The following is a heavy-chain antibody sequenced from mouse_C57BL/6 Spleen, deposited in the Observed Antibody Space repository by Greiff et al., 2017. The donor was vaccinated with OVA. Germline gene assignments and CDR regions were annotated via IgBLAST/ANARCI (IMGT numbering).Heavy chain of an antibody. Sequence: EVKLMESGGGLVKPGGSLKLSCAASGFTFSSYAMSWVRQTPEKRLEWVATISDGGSYTYYPANVKGRFTISRDNAKNNLYLQMNQLKSEDTAMYYCAREGDSSGYYYDYWGQGTTLTVSS. V-gene: IGHV5-4*01. CDR2: ISDGGSYT. J-gene: IGHJ2*01. CDR1: GFTFSSYA. CDR3: AREGDSSGYYYDY. D-gene: IGHD3-2*02.